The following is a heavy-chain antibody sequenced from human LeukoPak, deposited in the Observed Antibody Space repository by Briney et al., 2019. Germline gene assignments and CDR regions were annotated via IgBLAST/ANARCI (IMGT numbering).Heavy chain of an antibody. Sequence: SETLSLTCAVYGGSFSGYYWSWIRQPPGEGLEWIGEINHSGATNYNPSLKSRVTLSVDTSKNQFSLKLSSVTAADTAVYYCARARGVESTDYWGQGTRVTVSP. CDR1: GGSFSGYY. J-gene: IGHJ4*02. D-gene: IGHD3-10*01. CDR3: ARARGVESTDY. CDR2: INHSGAT. V-gene: IGHV4-34*01.